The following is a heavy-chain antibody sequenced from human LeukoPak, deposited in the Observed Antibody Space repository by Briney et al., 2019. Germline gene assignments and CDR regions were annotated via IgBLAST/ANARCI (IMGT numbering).Heavy chain of an antibody. Sequence: PGGSLRLSCAASGFTFSSYGVHWVRQAPGKGLEWVAVISYDGSNKYYAESVKGRFTISRDNSKNTLYLQMNSLRAEDTAVYYWAKDTSYGAFDYWGQGTLVTVSS. CDR1: GFTFSSYG. CDR2: ISYDGSNK. V-gene: IGHV3-30*18. D-gene: IGHD5-18*01. CDR3: AKDTSYGAFDY. J-gene: IGHJ4*02.